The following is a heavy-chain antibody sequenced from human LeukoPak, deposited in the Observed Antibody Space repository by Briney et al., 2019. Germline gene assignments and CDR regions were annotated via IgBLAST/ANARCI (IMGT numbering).Heavy chain of an antibody. J-gene: IGHJ5*02. V-gene: IGHV4-34*01. CDR1: GGSFSGYY. D-gene: IGHD6-13*01. CDR3: ARAGSSSAGPFLS. CDR2: INHSGST. Sequence: SETLSLTCAVYGGSFSGYYWSWIRQPPGKGLEWIGEINHSGSTNYNPSLKSRVTISVDTSKNQFSLQLNSVTPEDTAVYYCARAGSSSAGPFLSWGQGTLVTVSS.